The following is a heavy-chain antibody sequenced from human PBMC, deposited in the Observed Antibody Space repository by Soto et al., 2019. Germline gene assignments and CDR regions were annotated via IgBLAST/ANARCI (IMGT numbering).Heavy chain of an antibody. J-gene: IGHJ4*02. CDR2: FIPIFGTA. CDR1: RGSFSASG. CDR3: ARSGYSYGPNMD. V-gene: IGHV1-69*01. Sequence: QVQLVQSGAEVKKPGSSAKVSCRAGRGSFSASGFSWVRQAPGQGLEWVGGFIPIFGTANYAQKFQDRVTMTADESTSTVYMELRGLRFEATALYYCARSGYSYGPNMDWGQGTLVTVST. D-gene: IGHD5-18*01.